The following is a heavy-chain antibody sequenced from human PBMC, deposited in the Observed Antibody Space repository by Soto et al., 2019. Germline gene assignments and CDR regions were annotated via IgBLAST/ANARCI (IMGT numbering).Heavy chain of an antibody. J-gene: IGHJ4*02. CDR3: SRGYPPRDQLGNLPGAF. V-gene: IGHV1-3*01. CDR2: IIANSGNT. D-gene: IGHD1-1*01. CDR1: GYTFTSYA. Sequence: GASVKVSCKASGYTFTSYAMHWVRQATGQRLEWMGWIIANSGNTNYSQKFQGRVTMTRDTSTSTVYMELSSLRSEDTAIYYCSRGYPPRDQLGNLPGAFWGQGTLVTVSS.